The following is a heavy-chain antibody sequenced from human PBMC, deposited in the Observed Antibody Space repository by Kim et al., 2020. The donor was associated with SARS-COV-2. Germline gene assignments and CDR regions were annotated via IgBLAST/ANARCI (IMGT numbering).Heavy chain of an antibody. CDR2: ISSSSSTI. J-gene: IGHJ4*02. D-gene: IGHD3-22*01. CDR3: ARDRTPYYYDSSGFY. Sequence: GGSLRLSCAASGFTFSSYSMNWVRQAPGKGLEWVSYISSSSSTIYYADSVKGRFTISRDNAKNSLYLQMNSLRAEDTAVYYCARDRTPYYYDSSGFYWGQGTLVTVSS. CDR1: GFTFSSYS. V-gene: IGHV3-48*04.